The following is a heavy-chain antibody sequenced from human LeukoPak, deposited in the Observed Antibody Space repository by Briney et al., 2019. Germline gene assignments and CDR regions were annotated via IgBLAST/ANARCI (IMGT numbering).Heavy chain of an antibody. J-gene: IGHJ5*02. Sequence: AAVLVSCKASGCTFTSYDFNWVRQATAQGLEGMGWMNYNSGNTGYAQKFQGRVTMTRNTSISTAYMELSSLRSDDTAVYYYARDGYELLWFGELLYNNNWFDPWGQGTLVTVSS. D-gene: IGHD3-10*01. CDR3: ARDGYELLWFGELLYNNNWFDP. V-gene: IGHV1-8*01. CDR1: GCTFTSYD. CDR2: MNYNSGNT.